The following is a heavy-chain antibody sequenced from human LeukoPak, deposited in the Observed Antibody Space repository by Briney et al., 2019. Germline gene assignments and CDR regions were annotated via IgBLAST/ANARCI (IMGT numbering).Heavy chain of an antibody. CDR2: VSTYNGNT. V-gene: IGHV1-18*04. CDR3: AKDVDTATDQINDY. Sequence: ASVKVSCKASGYTFTSHGISWVRQAPGQGLEWMGWVSTYNGNTNYVPKYQGRVTMTTDTSTSTAYMELRSLRSDDTAVYYCAKDVDTATDQINDYWGQGTLVTVSS. D-gene: IGHD5-18*01. CDR1: GYTFTSHG. J-gene: IGHJ4*02.